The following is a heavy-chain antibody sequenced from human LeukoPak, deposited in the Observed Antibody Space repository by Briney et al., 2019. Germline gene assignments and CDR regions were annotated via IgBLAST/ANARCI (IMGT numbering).Heavy chain of an antibody. CDR1: GYTFTGYY. D-gene: IGHD6-13*01. V-gene: IGHV1-2*02. J-gene: IGHJ4*02. CDR2: INPNSGGT. Sequence: ASVKVSCKASGYTFTGYYMHWVRQAPGQGLEWMGWINPNSGGTNYAQKFQGRVTMTRDTSISTAYMELSRLRSDDTAVYYCARDEPYRIAAAGTAAYWGQGTLVTVSS. CDR3: ARDEPYRIAAAGTAAY.